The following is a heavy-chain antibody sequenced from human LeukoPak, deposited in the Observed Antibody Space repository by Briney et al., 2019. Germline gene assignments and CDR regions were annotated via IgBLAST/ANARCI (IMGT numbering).Heavy chain of an antibody. Sequence: GGSLRLSCAASGFSFSDYDMSWIRQAPGKGPECISYIDTSGGTKYYADSVKGRFTISRDNAKNSLYLQMNSLRAEDTAVYYCARDFLAAAGNVDYWGQGTLVTVSS. J-gene: IGHJ4*02. D-gene: IGHD6-13*01. V-gene: IGHV3-11*04. CDR1: GFSFSDYD. CDR3: ARDFLAAAGNVDY. CDR2: IDTSGGTK.